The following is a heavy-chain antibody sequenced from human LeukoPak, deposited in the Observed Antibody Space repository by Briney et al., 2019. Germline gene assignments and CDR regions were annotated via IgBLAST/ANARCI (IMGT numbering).Heavy chain of an antibody. CDR1: GFTFGDYA. J-gene: IGHJ4*02. CDR3: TRDQSYALSGYYFDY. V-gene: IGHV3-49*03. Sequence: GGSLRLSCTASGFTFGDYAMSWFRQAPGKGLEWVGFIRSKAYGGTTEYAASVKGRFTISRDDSKSIAYLQMNSLKTEDTAVYYCTRDQSYALSGYYFDYWGQGTLVTVSS. D-gene: IGHD3-22*01. CDR2: IRSKAYGGTT.